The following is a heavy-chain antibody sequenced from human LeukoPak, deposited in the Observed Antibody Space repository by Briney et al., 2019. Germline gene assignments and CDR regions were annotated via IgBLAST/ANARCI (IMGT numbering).Heavy chain of an antibody. D-gene: IGHD2-15*01. J-gene: IGHJ4*02. CDR2: IYYRGST. CDR3: ARDFSGFCSGDCRPYYFDY. V-gene: IGHV4-39*07. Sequence: SETLSLTCTVSAGSINSSSYYWGWVRQPPGKGLEWIGTIYYRGSTHYNPSLKSRATLSVDTSKYGFSLSLTSVPAADTAVYYCARDFSGFCSGDCRPYYFDYWGQGLGVPVSS. CDR1: AGSINSSSYY.